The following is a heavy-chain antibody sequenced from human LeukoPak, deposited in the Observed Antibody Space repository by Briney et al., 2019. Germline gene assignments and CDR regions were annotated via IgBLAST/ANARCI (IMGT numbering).Heavy chain of an antibody. CDR2: ISGSGGST. J-gene: IGHJ4*02. V-gene: IGHV3-23*01. CDR1: GFTFSSYG. CDR3: AKPAPGDYIPYYFDY. Sequence: GGSLRLSCAASGFTFSSYGMSWVRKAPGKGLEWVSAISGSGGSTYYADSVKGRFTISRDNSKNTLYLQMNSLRAEDTAVYYCAKPAPGDYIPYYFDYWGQGTLVTVSS. D-gene: IGHD4-17*01.